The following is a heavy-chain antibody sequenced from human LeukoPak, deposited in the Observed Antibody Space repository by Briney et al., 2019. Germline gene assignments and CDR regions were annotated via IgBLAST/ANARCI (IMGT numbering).Heavy chain of an antibody. J-gene: IGHJ4*02. CDR2: INQDGSEK. V-gene: IGHV3-7*01. D-gene: IGHD3-16*01. CDR3: ARDYGGSDFDY. CDR1: GFSYSAYW. Sequence: GGSLRLSCAVSGFSYSAYWMNWVRRAPGKGLEWVANINQDGSEKHYVDSVKGRFTISRDNAKNSLYLQINSLSAEDTAVYYCARDYGGSDFDYWGQGTLVTVSS.